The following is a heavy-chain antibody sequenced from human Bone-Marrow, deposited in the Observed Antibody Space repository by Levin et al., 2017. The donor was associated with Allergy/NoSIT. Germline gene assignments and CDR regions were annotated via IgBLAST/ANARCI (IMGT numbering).Heavy chain of an antibody. D-gene: IGHD2-2*01. Sequence: LSGGSLRLSCAASGFTFSSYVMHWVRQAPGKGLEWVGVISKDGSNKHYADSVKGRFTISRDNSKNTLYLQMNSLRAEDTAVYYCARGPVEYCTSTSCYATGFMLRTKLDCWGQGTLVTVSS. CDR3: ARGPVEYCTSTSCYATGFMLRTKLDC. CDR2: ISKDGSNK. CDR1: GFTFSSYV. J-gene: IGHJ4*02. V-gene: IGHV3-30-3*01.